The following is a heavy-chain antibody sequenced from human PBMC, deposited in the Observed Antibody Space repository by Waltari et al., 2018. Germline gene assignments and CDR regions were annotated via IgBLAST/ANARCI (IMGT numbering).Heavy chain of an antibody. Sequence: EVQLVESGGGLVQPGGSLRLSCAAPGFMFSAFSMNWVRQAPGKGLEWLSYISFSSTTISYADSVKGRFTISRDNAKNSLYLQMNSLRAEDTAVYYCARDLDKYGHGTPNDYWGQGTLVTVSS. CDR1: GFMFSAFS. V-gene: IGHV3-48*04. CDR2: ISFSSTTI. J-gene: IGHJ4*02. D-gene: IGHD4-17*01. CDR3: ARDLDKYGHGTPNDY.